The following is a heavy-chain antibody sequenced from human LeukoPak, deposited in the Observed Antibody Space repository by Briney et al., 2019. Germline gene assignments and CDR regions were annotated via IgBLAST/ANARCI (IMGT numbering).Heavy chain of an antibody. CDR2: ISWNSGSI. CDR3: AKGGKVLRFLEYGMDV. D-gene: IGHD3-3*01. Sequence: LSLTCTVSGGSISSHYWSWVRQAPGKGLEWVSGISWNSGSIGYADSVKGRFTISRDNAKNSLYLQMNSLRAEDTALYYCAKGGKVLRFLEYGMDVWGQGTTVTVSS. CDR1: GGSISSHY. V-gene: IGHV3-9*01. J-gene: IGHJ6*02.